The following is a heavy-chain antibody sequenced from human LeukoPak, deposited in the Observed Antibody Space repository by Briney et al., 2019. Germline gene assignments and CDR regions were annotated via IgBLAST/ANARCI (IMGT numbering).Heavy chain of an antibody. J-gene: IGHJ4*02. CDR2: IYYSGGT. Sequence: SETLSLTCTVSGGSISSGGYYWSWIRQHPGKGLEWIGYIYYSGGTYYNPSLKSRVTISVDTSKNQFSLKLSSVTAADTAVYYCARVSQLRGGLFDYWGQGTLVTVSS. CDR3: ARVSQLRGGLFDY. CDR1: GGSISSGGYY. D-gene: IGHD1-7*01. V-gene: IGHV4-31*03.